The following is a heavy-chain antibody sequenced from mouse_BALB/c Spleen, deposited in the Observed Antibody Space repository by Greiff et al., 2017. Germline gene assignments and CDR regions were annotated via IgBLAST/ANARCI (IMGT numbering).Heavy chain of an antibody. CDR2: IYPGNVNT. CDR1: GYTFTSYY. D-gene: IGHD1-1*01. Sequence: VQLQESGPELVKPGASVRISCKASGYTFTSYYIHWVKQRPGQGLEWIGWIYPGNVNTKYNEKFKGKATLTADKSSSTAYMQLSSLTSEDSAVYFCARSADYGSGAPDYWGQGTTLTVSS. CDR3: ARSADYGSGAPDY. V-gene: IGHV1S56*01. J-gene: IGHJ2*01.